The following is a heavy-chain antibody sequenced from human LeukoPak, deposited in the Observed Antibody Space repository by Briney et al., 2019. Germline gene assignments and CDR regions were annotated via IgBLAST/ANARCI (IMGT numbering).Heavy chain of an antibody. CDR3: AKAYRTSITTVRGVLFDY. D-gene: IGHD3-10*01. CDR1: GFTFSSLA. V-gene: IGHV3-23*01. Sequence: GGSLRLSCATSGFTFSSLAMSWVRQAPGKGLEWVSAISGSGGSTYYADSVKGRFTISRDNSKNTLYLQMNSLRAEDTAVYYCAKAYRTSITTVRGVLFDYWGQGTLVTVSS. J-gene: IGHJ4*02. CDR2: ISGSGGST.